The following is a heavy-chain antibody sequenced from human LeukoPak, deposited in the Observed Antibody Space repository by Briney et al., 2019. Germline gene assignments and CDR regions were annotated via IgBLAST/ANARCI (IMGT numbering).Heavy chain of an antibody. CDR1: GGSMSGYF. D-gene: IGHD6-13*01. CDR3: ARRVPAAAGGGFDC. J-gene: IGHJ4*02. CDR2: INARGTT. Sequence: SETLSLTCSVSGGSMSGYFWSWVRQPPEKGLEWIGHINARGTTNYNPSLQSRITISVDTSRNQFSLNLSPVTAADTAVYYCARRVPAAAGGGFDCWGQGSLVAVSS. V-gene: IGHV4-59*08.